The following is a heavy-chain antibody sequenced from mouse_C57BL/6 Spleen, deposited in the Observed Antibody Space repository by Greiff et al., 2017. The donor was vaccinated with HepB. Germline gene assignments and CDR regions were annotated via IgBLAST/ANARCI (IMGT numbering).Heavy chain of an antibody. Sequence: EVMLVESGGGLVKPGGSLKLSCAASGFTFSDYGMHWVRQAPEKGLEWVAYISSGSSTTYYADTVKGRFTISRDNAKNTLFLQMTSLRSEDTARYYCARDDHYYAMDYWGQGTSVTVSS. J-gene: IGHJ4*01. CDR3: ARDDHYYAMDY. V-gene: IGHV5-17*01. CDR2: ISSGSSTT. CDR1: GFTFSDYG.